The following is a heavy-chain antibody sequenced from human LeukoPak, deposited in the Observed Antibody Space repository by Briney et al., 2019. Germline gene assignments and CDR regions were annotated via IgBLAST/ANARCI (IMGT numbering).Heavy chain of an antibody. D-gene: IGHD6-19*01. Sequence: SQTLSLTCAVSGGSISSGGYSWSWIRQPPGKGLEWIGYIYHSGSTYYNPSLKSRVTISVDTSRNQFSLKLSSVTAADTAVYYCASLAVAGLSEGYWGQGTLVIVSS. CDR3: ASLAVAGLSEGY. J-gene: IGHJ4*02. CDR2: IYHSGST. V-gene: IGHV4-30-2*01. CDR1: GGSISSGGYS.